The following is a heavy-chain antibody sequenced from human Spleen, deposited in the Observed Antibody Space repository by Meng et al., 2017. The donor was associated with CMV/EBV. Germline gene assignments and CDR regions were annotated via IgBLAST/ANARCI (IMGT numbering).Heavy chain of an antibody. CDR1: GFTFSSYS. J-gene: IGHJ3*02. V-gene: IGHV3-21*01. CDR3: ARDQVVVAGAFDI. Sequence: GALKISCTASGFTFSSYSMNWVRQAPGKGLEWVSSITRSSSYIYYADSLKGRFTVSRDNARNSLFLQMIDLKVEDTAVYYCARDQVVVAGAFDIWGQGTMVTVSS. D-gene: IGHD2-2*01. CDR2: ITRSSSYI.